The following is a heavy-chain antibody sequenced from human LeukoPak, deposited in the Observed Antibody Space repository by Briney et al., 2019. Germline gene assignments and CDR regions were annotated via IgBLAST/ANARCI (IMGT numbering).Heavy chain of an antibody. Sequence: ASVKVSCKASGHTFSSYGISWLRQAPGQGLEWMGWISAYNDDTNYVQKFQDRVIMTTDTSTSTVYMELGSLRSDDTAVYYCARDVRSPMVRGVVFDYWGQGTLVTVSS. V-gene: IGHV1-18*01. CDR3: ARDVRSPMVRGVVFDY. D-gene: IGHD3-10*01. J-gene: IGHJ4*02. CDR1: GHTFSSYG. CDR2: ISAYNDDT.